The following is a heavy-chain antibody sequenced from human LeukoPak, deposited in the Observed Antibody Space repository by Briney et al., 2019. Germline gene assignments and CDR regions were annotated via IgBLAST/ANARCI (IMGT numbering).Heavy chain of an antibody. D-gene: IGHD4-23*01. Sequence: GRSLRLSCAASGFTFSSYGMHWVRQAPGKGLEWVAVISYDGSNKYYADSVKGRFTISRDNSKNTLYLQMSSLRAEDTAVYYCAKGPNYGGFDYWGQGTLVTVSS. J-gene: IGHJ4*02. CDR2: ISYDGSNK. CDR1: GFTFSSYG. V-gene: IGHV3-30*18. CDR3: AKGPNYGGFDY.